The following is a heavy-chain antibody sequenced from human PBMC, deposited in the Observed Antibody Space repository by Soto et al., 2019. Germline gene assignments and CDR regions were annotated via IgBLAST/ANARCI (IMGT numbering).Heavy chain of an antibody. CDR2: ISGNAVRT. V-gene: IGHV3-23*01. Sequence: VRQAPGKGLEWVAAISGNAVRTYYADSVRGRFTISRENSKSTLSLQMSSLRAEDTAVYFCAKDHLTTGGTFWFDPWGRGTLVTVSS. J-gene: IGHJ5*02. CDR3: AKDHLTTGGTFWFDP. D-gene: IGHD1-1*01.